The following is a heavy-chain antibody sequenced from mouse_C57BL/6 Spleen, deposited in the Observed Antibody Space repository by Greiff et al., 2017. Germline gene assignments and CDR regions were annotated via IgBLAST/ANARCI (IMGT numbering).Heavy chain of an antibody. V-gene: IGHV1-7*01. J-gene: IGHJ2*01. CDR2: INPSSGYT. CDR3: DHYERGYFDY. Sequence: VQLQQSGAELAKPGASVKLSCKASGYTFTSYWMHWVKQRPGQGLEWIGYINPSSGYTKYNQKFKDKATLTADKSSSTAYLQLLSLTYEDSAVYYFDHYERGYFDYWGQGTTLTVSS. CDR1: GYTFTSYW. D-gene: IGHD2-4*01.